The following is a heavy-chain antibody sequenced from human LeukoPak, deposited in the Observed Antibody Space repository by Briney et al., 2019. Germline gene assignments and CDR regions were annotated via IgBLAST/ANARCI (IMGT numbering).Heavy chain of an antibody. Sequence: GGFLRLSCAASAFTLSNYSMAWVRQAPGKGLEWISYISSSSRTIYYADSVKGRFTISRDNAKNSLSVQMTTLRAEDTAVYYCAKGGLIDYWGQGTLVTVSS. CDR1: AFTLSNYS. CDR3: AKGGLIDY. V-gene: IGHV3-48*01. J-gene: IGHJ4*02. CDR2: ISSSSRTI.